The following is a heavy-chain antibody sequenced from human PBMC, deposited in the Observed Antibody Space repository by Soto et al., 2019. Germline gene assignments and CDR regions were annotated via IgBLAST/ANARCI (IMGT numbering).Heavy chain of an antibody. D-gene: IGHD3-3*01. CDR3: ARQVWGGYFDY. V-gene: IGHV1-3*05. CDR1: GYTFTSYA. Sequence: QVQLVQSGAEEKKPGASVKVSCKASGYTFTSYAMHWVRQAPGQRLEWMGWINAGNGNTKYSQKFQGRVTITRDTSASTSYMELSSLRSEDTAVYYCARQVWGGYFDYWGQGTLVTVSS. CDR2: INAGNGNT. J-gene: IGHJ4*02.